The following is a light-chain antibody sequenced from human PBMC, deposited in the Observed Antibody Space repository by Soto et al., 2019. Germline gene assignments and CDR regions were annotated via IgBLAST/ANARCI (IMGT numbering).Light chain of an antibody. CDR2: KAS. CDR3: QQYNSYPWT. V-gene: IGKV1-5*03. Sequence: DIQMTQSPSTLSASVGDRVTITCRASLSISSWLAWYQQKPGRAPNLLIYKASSLEGGVPSRFSGSGSGTEYTLTISSLQPDDFATYYSQQYNSYPWTFGQGTKLEI. J-gene: IGKJ2*02. CDR1: LSISSW.